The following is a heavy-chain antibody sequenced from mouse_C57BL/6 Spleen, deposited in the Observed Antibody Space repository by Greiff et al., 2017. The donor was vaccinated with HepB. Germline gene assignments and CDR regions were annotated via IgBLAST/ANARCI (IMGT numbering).Heavy chain of an antibody. J-gene: IGHJ2*01. Sequence: EVKLMESGGGLVKPGGSLKLSCAASGFTFSDYGMHWVRQAPEKGLEWVAYISSGSSTIYYADTVKGRFTISRDNAKNTLFLQMTSLRSEDTAMYYCARGSTTGYYFDYWGQGTTLTVSS. CDR1: GFTFSDYG. CDR3: ARGSTTGYYFDY. CDR2: ISSGSSTI. D-gene: IGHD1-1*01. V-gene: IGHV5-17*01.